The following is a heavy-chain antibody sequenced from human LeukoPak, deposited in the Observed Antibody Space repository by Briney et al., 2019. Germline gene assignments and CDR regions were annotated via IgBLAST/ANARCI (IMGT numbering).Heavy chain of an antibody. D-gene: IGHD2-2*01. J-gene: IGHJ6*02. CDR3: AKGSQLLLDGMDV. CDR1: GFTVSSNY. CDR2: ISGSGGST. V-gene: IGHV3-23*01. Sequence: GGSLRLSCAASGFTVSSNYMNWVRQAPGKGLEWVSVISGSGGSTYYADSVKGRFTISRDNSKNTLYLQMNSLRAEDTAVYYCAKGSQLLLDGMDVWGQGTTVTVSS.